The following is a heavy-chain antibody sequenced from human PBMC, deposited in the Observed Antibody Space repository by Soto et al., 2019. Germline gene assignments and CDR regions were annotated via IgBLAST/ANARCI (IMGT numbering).Heavy chain of an antibody. CDR1: GGSISSGGYS. Sequence: SETLSLTCAVSGGSISSGGYSWSWIRQPPGKGLEWIGYIYHSGSTCYNPSLKSRVTISVDRSKNQFSLKLSSVTAADTAVYYCARVGIAAAGVFDPWGQATLVNVSS. J-gene: IGHJ5*02. D-gene: IGHD6-13*01. CDR2: IYHSGST. V-gene: IGHV4-30-2*01. CDR3: ARVGIAAAGVFDP.